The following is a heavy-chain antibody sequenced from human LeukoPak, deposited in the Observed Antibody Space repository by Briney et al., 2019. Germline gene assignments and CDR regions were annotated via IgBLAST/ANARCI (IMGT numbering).Heavy chain of an antibody. V-gene: IGHV3-7*03. CDR3: ARCGGYYYGSGSAPMDV. J-gene: IGHJ6*02. CDR2: IKQDGSGK. CDR1: GFTLSKHW. Sequence: GGSLRLSCAASGFTLSKHWMTWVRQAPGKGLECVAIIKQDGSGKYYVNSVKGRFTISRDNAKNSLYLQMNSLRAEDTAVYYCARCGGYYYGSGSAPMDVWGQGTTVTVSS. D-gene: IGHD3-10*01.